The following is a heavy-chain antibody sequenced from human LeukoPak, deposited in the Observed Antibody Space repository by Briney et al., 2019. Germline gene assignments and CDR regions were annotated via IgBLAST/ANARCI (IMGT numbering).Heavy chain of an antibody. D-gene: IGHD5-24*01. CDR3: AKSGYNRFDY. J-gene: IGHJ4*02. CDR2: ISGGGGTP. CDR1: GFTLSSYS. V-gene: IGHV3-23*01. Sequence: PGGSLRLSCAASGFTLSSYSMNWVRQAPGKGLEWVSTISGGGGTPYYADSVKGRFTISRDNSKNTLYLQMNSLRAEDTAVYYCAKSGYNRFDYWGQGTLVTVSS.